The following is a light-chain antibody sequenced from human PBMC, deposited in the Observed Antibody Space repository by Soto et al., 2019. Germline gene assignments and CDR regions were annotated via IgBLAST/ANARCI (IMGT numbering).Light chain of an antibody. V-gene: IGLV1-40*01. CDR1: SSNIGAGYD. Sequence: QSVLTQPPSVSGAPGQRVTISCTGSSSNIGAGYDVHWYQQLPGTAPQHLIYGNSKRPSGVPDRFSGAKSGTSASLAITGRQAEDEADYYCQSYDSSLSVVFGGGTQLTVL. CDR2: GNS. J-gene: IGLJ2*01. CDR3: QSYDSSLSVV.